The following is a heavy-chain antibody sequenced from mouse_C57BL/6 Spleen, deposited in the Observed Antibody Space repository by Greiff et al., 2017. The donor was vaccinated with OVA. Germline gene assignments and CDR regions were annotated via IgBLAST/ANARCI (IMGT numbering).Heavy chain of an antibody. D-gene: IGHD4-1*01. CDR1: GYSITSGYY. CDR3: ASSGTCFAY. V-gene: IGHV3-6*01. Sequence: EVQLQESGPGLVKPSQSLSLTCSVTGYSITSGYYWNWIRQFPGNKLEWMGYISYDGSNNYNPSLKNRISITRDTSKNQFFLKLNSVTTEDTATYYCASSGTCFAYWGQGTLVTVSA. J-gene: IGHJ3*01. CDR2: ISYDGSN.